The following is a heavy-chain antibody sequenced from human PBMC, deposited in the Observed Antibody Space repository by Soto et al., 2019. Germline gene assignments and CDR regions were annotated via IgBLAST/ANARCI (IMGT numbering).Heavy chain of an antibody. CDR3: ARNGPWTWGAYYDFWSGYPYYFDY. V-gene: IGHV3-7*01. J-gene: IGHJ4*02. Sequence: GGSLRLSCAASGFTFSSYWMSWVRQAPGKGLEWVANIKQDGSEKYYVDSVKGRFTISRDNAKNSLYLQMNSLRAEDTAVYYCARNGPWTWGAYYDFWSGYPYYFDYWGQGTLVTVSS. D-gene: IGHD3-3*01. CDR2: IKQDGSEK. CDR1: GFTFSSYW.